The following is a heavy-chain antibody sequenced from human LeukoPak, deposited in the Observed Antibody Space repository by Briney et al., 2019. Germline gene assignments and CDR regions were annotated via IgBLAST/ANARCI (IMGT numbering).Heavy chain of an antibody. D-gene: IGHD3-22*01. CDR2: INTSGGST. CDR1: GFTFSSYA. J-gene: IGHJ4*02. V-gene: IGHV3-23*01. CDR3: AIMHPYYDGNGYWVQ. Sequence: GGSLRLSCAASGFTFSSYATSWVRQAPGKGLEWDSGINTSGGSTAYADSVKGRFTISRDNPRNTLYMQMNSLRAEDTALYYCAIMHPYYDGNGYWVQWGQGTLVTVSS.